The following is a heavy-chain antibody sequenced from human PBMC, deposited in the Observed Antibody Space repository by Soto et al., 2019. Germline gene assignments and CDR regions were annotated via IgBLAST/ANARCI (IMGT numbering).Heavy chain of an antibody. V-gene: IGHV5-51*01. CDR2: IYPGDSDT. CDR1: GYSFTNHW. Sequence: LKISWKGSGYSFTNHWIVWVRQMPGKGLEWMGIIYPGDSDTRYSPSFECQVTFSVDKSTNTSYLQWSSLKASDTAMYYCARHFSSNWYYFDYWGQGTLVTVSS. D-gene: IGHD6-13*01. CDR3: ARHFSSNWYYFDY. J-gene: IGHJ4*02.